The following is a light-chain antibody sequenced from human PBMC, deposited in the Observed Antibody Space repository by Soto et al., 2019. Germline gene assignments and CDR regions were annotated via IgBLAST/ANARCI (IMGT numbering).Light chain of an antibody. Sequence: EIVLTQSPGTLSLSPGGRATLSCRASQSLSVSYIAWYQQRPGQAPRLLIYGTSTRATGIPDRFSGSGSGTDFTLAISRLEPEDFATYYCQHYNSYRWTFGQGTKVDIK. CDR3: QHYNSYRWT. V-gene: IGKV3-20*01. J-gene: IGKJ1*01. CDR1: QSLSVSY. CDR2: GTS.